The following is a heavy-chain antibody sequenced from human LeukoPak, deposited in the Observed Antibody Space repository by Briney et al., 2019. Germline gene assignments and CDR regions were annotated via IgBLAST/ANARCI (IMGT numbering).Heavy chain of an antibody. CDR2: ISGSGGST. CDR1: GFTFSSYG. Sequence: GGSLRLSCAASGFTFSSYGMSWVRQAPGKGLEWVSAISGSGGSTYYADSVKGRFTISRDNAKNSLYLQMDSLRAEDTAVYYCARDGRGIHYYFDYWGQGTLVTVSS. CDR3: ARDGRGIHYYFDY. D-gene: IGHD3-10*01. J-gene: IGHJ4*02. V-gene: IGHV3-23*01.